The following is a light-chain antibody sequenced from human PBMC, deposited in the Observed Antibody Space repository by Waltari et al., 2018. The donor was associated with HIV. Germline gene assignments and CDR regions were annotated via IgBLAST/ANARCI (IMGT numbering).Light chain of an antibody. Sequence: DIQMTQSPSSLSASVGDSVTITCRASQSISNYLNWYQQKPGKAPKLLIYAASNLQSGVPSWFSGSGSGTDFTLTIISLQPEDFATYYCQQSYKTSYSFGQGTKLEIK. J-gene: IGKJ2*03. V-gene: IGKV1-39*01. CDR1: QSISNY. CDR2: AAS. CDR3: QQSYKTSYS.